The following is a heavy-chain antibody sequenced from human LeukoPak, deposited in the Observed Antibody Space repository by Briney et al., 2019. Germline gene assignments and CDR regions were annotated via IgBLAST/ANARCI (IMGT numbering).Heavy chain of an antibody. CDR2: ISGSGGST. J-gene: IGHJ4*02. CDR1: GFTFSSYA. Sequence: PGGSLRLSCAASGFTFSSYAMSWVRQAPGKGLEWVSAISGSGGSTYYADSVKGRFTISRDNSKNTLYLQMNSLRAEDTAVYYCAKGYSSGWYRSGTFDYWGQGTLVTVSS. D-gene: IGHD6-19*01. CDR3: AKGYSSGWYRSGTFDY. V-gene: IGHV3-23*01.